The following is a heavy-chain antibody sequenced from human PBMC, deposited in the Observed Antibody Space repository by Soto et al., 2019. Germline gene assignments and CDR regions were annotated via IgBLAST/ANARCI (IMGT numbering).Heavy chain of an antibody. CDR1: RLTFSSYA. V-gene: IGHV3-23*01. Sequence: GGSLRLSCAASRLTFSSYAMSWVRQAPGKGLEWVSAISSSGASTYSADSVKGRFTISRDNSKNTLYLQMNSLRAEDTAVYYCAKGPTIFGVVISYSFYYGLDIWGQGTTVTVSS. CDR2: ISSSGAST. D-gene: IGHD3-3*01. J-gene: IGHJ6*02. CDR3: AKGPTIFGVVISYSFYYGLDI.